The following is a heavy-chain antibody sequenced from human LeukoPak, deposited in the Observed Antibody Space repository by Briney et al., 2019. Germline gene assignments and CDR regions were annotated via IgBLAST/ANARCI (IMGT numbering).Heavy chain of an antibody. CDR3: AREWWDLREGMDV. V-gene: IGHV3-23*01. CDR2: IRGTGGTT. J-gene: IGHJ6*02. D-gene: IGHD2-15*01. Sequence: GSLRLSCAASGFTFSDYALIWVRQAPGKGLEWVSAIRGTGGTTYYADSVKGRFTISRDNSKNTLYLQMNSLRAEDTAVYYCAREWWDLREGMDVWGQGTTVTVSS. CDR1: GFTFSDYA.